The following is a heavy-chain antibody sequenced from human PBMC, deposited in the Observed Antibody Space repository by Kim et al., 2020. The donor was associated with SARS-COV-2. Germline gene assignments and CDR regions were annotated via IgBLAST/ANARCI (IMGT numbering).Heavy chain of an antibody. D-gene: IGHD1-26*01. J-gene: IGHJ6*02. CDR3: ARVGGSGSYWEYYYYYYGMDV. V-gene: IGHV3-48*04. CDR1: GFTFSSYS. CDR2: ISSSSSTI. Sequence: GGSLRLSCAASGFTFSSYSMNWVRQAPGKGLEWVSYISSSSSTIYYADSVKGRFTISRDNAKNSLYLQMNSLRAEDTAVYYCARVGGSGSYWEYYYYYYGMDVWGQGTTVTVSS.